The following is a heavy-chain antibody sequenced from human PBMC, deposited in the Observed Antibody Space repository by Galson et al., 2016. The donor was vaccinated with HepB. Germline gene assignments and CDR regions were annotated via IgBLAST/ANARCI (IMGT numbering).Heavy chain of an antibody. CDR3: ARRGRWHYGLDV. CDR2: ISTSGETI. CDR1: GFTFSDNY. D-gene: IGHD5-24*01. Sequence: SLRLSCAASGFTFSDNYMTWIRQAPGKGLEWTSYISTSGETIYYADSVKGRFTISRDNAKSSLYLHMNGLRVEDTAVYFCARRGRWHYGLDVWGKGTAVTVPS. V-gene: IGHV3-11*01. J-gene: IGHJ6*04.